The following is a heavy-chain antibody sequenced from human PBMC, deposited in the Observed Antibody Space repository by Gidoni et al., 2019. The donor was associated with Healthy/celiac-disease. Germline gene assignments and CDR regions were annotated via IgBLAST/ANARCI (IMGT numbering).Heavy chain of an antibody. D-gene: IGHD2-15*01. CDR1: GFTFGAFA. J-gene: IGHJ4*02. CDR3: TREGLVVVVAAMEDYFDY. Sequence: EVQLVESGGGLVQRVRSWRISCTASGFTFGAFALSWFRLAPGKGLELVGFIRSKAYGGTTECAASVKGRFTISRDDSKSIAYLQMNSLKTEDTAVYYCTREGLVVVVAAMEDYFDYWGQGTLVTVSS. V-gene: IGHV3-49*03. CDR2: IRSKAYGGTT.